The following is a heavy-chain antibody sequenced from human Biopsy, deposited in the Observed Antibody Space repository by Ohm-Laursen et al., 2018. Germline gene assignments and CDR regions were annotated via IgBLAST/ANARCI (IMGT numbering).Heavy chain of an antibody. Sequence: LSLTCTVSGGSVSSNTNYWAWIRQPPGKGLEWIGSIFYSGIIYYNPSLKSRVSISVDTSKNQFSLNLRSVTAADTAVYYCARGTGRYYVYGAFDIWGQGTVVTVSS. CDR3: ARGTGRYYVYGAFDI. CDR2: IFYSGII. V-gene: IGHV4-39*07. D-gene: IGHD1-26*01. CDR1: GGSVSSNTNY. J-gene: IGHJ3*02.